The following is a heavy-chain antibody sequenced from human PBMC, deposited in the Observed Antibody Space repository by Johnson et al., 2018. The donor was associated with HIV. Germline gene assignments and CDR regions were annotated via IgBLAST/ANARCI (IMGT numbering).Heavy chain of an antibody. CDR3: AKGKIAAAGDAFDI. CDR2: ISWNSGSI. V-gene: IGHV3-9*01. J-gene: IGHJ3*02. D-gene: IGHD6-13*01. Sequence: EVQLVESGGGLVQPGRSLRLSCAASGFTFDDYAMHWVRQAPGKGLEWVSGISWNSGSIGYADSVKGRFTISRDNAKNSLYLQMNSLRAEDTALYYCAKGKIAAAGDAFDIWGQGTMVTVSS. CDR1: GFTFDDYA.